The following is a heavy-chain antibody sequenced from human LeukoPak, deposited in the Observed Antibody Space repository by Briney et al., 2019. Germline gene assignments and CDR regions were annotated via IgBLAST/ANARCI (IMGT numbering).Heavy chain of an antibody. CDR2: ISAYNGNT. Sequence: ASVKVSCKASGYTFTSYGISWVRQAPGQELEWMGWISAYNGNTNYAQKLQGRVTMTTDTSTSTAYMELRSLRSDDTAVYYCARVVSVTIFGVVIDVDAFDIWGQGTMVTVSS. J-gene: IGHJ3*02. CDR1: GYTFTSYG. D-gene: IGHD3-3*01. V-gene: IGHV1-18*01. CDR3: ARVVSVTIFGVVIDVDAFDI.